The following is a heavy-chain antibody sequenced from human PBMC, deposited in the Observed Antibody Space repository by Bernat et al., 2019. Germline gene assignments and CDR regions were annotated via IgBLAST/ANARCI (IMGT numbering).Heavy chain of an antibody. CDR1: GYTFTTYY. Sequence: QVQLVQSGAEVKKPGASVKVSCKATGYTFTTYYVHWVRQAPGQGLEWMGIINPSGGSRNYAQKFQGRVTMTRDTSTSTVHMDLSSLRSEDTAVYFCARGSSTNCQLGCYFMDVWGRGTTVTVSS. CDR3: ARGSSTNCQLGCYFMDV. J-gene: IGHJ6*03. CDR2: INPSGGSR. D-gene: IGHD2-2*01. V-gene: IGHV1-46*03.